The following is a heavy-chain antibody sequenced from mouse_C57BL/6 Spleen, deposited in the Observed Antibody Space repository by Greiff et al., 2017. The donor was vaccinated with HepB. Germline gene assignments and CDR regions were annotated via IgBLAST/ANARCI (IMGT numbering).Heavy chain of an antibody. D-gene: IGHD2-4*01. V-gene: IGHV1-61*01. CDR3: AGCDYGGFAY. Sequence: QVQLQQPGAELVRPGSSVKLSCKASGYTFTSYWMDWVKQRPGQGLEWIGNIYPSDSETHYNQKFKDKATLTVDKSSSTAYMQLSSLTSEDSAVYYCAGCDYGGFAYWGQGTLVTVSA. CDR2: IYPSDSET. J-gene: IGHJ3*01. CDR1: GYTFTSYW.